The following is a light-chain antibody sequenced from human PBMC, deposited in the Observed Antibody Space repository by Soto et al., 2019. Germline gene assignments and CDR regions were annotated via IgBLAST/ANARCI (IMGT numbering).Light chain of an antibody. CDR1: QSVSSN. CDR2: GAS. V-gene: IGKV3-15*01. CDR3: QQYNKWPKT. Sequence: EIVMPQYPAPLSVTPGERATLSCRASQSVSSNLAWYQQKPGQAPRLLIYGASTRATGIPARFSGSGSGTEFTLTISSLQSEDFAVYYCQQYNKWPKTFGQGTNVDIK. J-gene: IGKJ1*01.